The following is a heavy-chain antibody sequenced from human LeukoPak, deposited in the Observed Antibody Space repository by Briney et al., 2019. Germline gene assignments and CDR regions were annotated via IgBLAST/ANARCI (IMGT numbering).Heavy chain of an antibody. V-gene: IGHV3-13*04. CDR1: GFTFSSYD. CDR2: IGTAGDT. Sequence: PGGSLRLSCAASGFTFSSYDMHWVRRATGKGLEWVSAIGTAGDTYYPGSVKGRFTISRENAKNSLYLQMNSLRAGDTAVYYCARGDGAYGMDVWGQGTTVTVSS. CDR3: ARGDGAYGMDV. J-gene: IGHJ6*02. D-gene: IGHD2-21*02.